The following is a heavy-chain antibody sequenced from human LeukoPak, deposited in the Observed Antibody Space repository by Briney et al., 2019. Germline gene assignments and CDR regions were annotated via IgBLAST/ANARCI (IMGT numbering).Heavy chain of an antibody. CDR1: GGSISSYY. CDR3: ARARSSSSEARRFDP. Sequence: PLETLSLTCTVSGGSISSYYWSWIRQPPGKGLEWIGYIYYSGSTNYNPSLKSRVTISVDTSKNQFSLKLSSVTAADTAVYYCARARSSSSEARRFDPWGQGTLVTVSS. D-gene: IGHD6-6*01. CDR2: IYYSGST. J-gene: IGHJ5*02. V-gene: IGHV4-59*01.